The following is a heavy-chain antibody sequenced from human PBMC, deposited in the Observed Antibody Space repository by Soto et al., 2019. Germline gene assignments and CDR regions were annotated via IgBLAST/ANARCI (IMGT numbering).Heavy chain of an antibody. CDR1: GFTFSNNW. V-gene: IGHV3-7*01. CDR3: ARDYDY. Sequence: EVQLVESGGGLVQPGGSLRLSCAASGFTFSNNWMNWVRQAPGKGLEWVANIKQDGSVTNYVDSVKGRFTISRDNAKSSLHLQMNSLRAEDTAIYYCARDYDYWGQGTLVTVSS. CDR2: IKQDGSVT. J-gene: IGHJ4*02.